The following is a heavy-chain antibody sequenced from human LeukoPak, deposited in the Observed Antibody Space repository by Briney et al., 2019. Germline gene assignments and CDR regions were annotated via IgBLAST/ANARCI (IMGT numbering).Heavy chain of an antibody. CDR3: ARDYSSGWYYDY. Sequence: GGSLRLSCAASGFTFSCYWMHWVRQAPGKGLVWVSRINSDGSSTSYADSVKGRFTISRDNAKNTLYLQMNSLRAEDTAVYYCARDYSSGWYYDYWGQGTLVTVSS. V-gene: IGHV3-74*01. D-gene: IGHD6-19*01. CDR1: GFTFSCYW. J-gene: IGHJ4*02. CDR2: INSDGSST.